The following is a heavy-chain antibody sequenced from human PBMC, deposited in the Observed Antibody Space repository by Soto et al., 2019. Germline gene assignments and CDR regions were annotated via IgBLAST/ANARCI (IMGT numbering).Heavy chain of an antibody. V-gene: IGHV4-39*01. CDR3: ARHNLNPYALDI. Sequence: PSETLSLTCTVSGGSISSSSYFWGWIRQPPGKGLEWIGSMYYSGGTYYNPSLKSRVTISVDTSKNQFSLKLSSVTAADTAVYYFARHNLNPYALDIWGQGPMVTVSS. CDR1: GGSISSSSYF. J-gene: IGHJ3*02. CDR2: MYYSGGT.